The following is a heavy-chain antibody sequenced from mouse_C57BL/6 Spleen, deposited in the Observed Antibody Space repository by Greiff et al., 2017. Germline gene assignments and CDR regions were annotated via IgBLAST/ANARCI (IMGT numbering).Heavy chain of an antibody. Sequence: QVQLQQSGPELVKPGASVKLSCKASGYTFTSYDINWVKQRPGQGLEWIGWIYPRDGSTKYNEKFKGKATLTVDTSSSTAYMELHSLTSEDSAVYFCARERGYDDYDEAMDYWGQGTSVTVSS. CDR3: ARERGYDDYDEAMDY. CDR2: IYPRDGST. CDR1: GYTFTSYD. J-gene: IGHJ4*01. V-gene: IGHV1-85*01. D-gene: IGHD2-4*01.